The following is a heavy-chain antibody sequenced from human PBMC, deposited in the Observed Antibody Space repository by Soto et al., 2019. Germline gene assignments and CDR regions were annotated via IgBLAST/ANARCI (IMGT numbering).Heavy chain of an antibody. D-gene: IGHD3-22*01. CDR3: ASGYHYYDSSCYDNWDAFGI. J-gene: IGHJ3*02. Sequence: EVQLVESGGGLVKPGGSLRLSCAASGFTFSSYSMNWVRQAPGKGLEWVSSISSSSSYIYYADSVKGRFTISRDNAKKSLYLQMNSLRAEDTAVYYCASGYHYYDSSCYDNWDAFGIWGQGAMVSVSS. CDR2: ISSSSSYI. CDR1: GFTFSSYS. V-gene: IGHV3-21*01.